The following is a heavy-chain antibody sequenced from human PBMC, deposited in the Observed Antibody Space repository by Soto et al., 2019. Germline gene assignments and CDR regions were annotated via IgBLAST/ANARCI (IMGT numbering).Heavy chain of an antibody. V-gene: IGHV3-23*01. Sequence: GGSLRLSCAASGFTFSIYAMSWVRQAPGKGLEWVSAISGSGGSTYYADSVKGRFTISRDNSKNTLYLQMNSLRAEDTAVYYCAKDQNYYDFGSGYLAPLDYWGQGTLVTVSS. CDR2: ISGSGGST. D-gene: IGHD3-3*01. CDR3: AKDQNYYDFGSGYLAPLDY. CDR1: GFTFSIYA. J-gene: IGHJ4*02.